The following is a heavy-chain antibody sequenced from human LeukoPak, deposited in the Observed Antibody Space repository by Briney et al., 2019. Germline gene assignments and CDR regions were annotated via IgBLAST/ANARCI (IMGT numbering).Heavy chain of an antibody. CDR1: GFTFSSYG. D-gene: IGHD3-10*01. CDR3: ARDYYYGSGSPHAFDI. V-gene: IGHV3-30*02. CDR2: IRYDGSNK. Sequence: GGSLRLSCAASGFTFSSYGMHWVRQAPGKGLEWVAFIRYDGSNKYYADSVKGRFTISRDNSKNTLYLQMNSLRAEDTAVYYCARDYYYGSGSPHAFDIWGQGTMVTVSS. J-gene: IGHJ3*02.